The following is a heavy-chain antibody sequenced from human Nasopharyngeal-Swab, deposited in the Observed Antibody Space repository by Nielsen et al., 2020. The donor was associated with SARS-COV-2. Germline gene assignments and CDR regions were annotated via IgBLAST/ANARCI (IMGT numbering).Heavy chain of an antibody. D-gene: IGHD3-10*01. J-gene: IGHJ4*02. CDR1: GFTFGSYA. Sequence: GESLKISCAASGFTFGSYAMSWVRQAPGKGLEWVSGITASGANTYHADSVKGRFTISRDNSKNMLYLQMISLRDDDTAVYYCAKAYSYGSGSSYATFDSWGQGTLVTVSS. CDR2: ITASGANT. CDR3: AKAYSYGSGSSYATFDS. V-gene: IGHV3-23*01.